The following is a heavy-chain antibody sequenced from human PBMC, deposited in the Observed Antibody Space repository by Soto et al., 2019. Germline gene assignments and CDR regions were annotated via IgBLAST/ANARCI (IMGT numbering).Heavy chain of an antibody. J-gene: IGHJ5*02. CDR3: AKDRPVKARSGSLSS. V-gene: IGHV3-30*18. CDR2: ISSDGNNK. CDR1: GFTFSNYG. D-gene: IGHD1-26*01. Sequence: VQLVESGGGVVQPGRSLRLSCAASGFTFSNYGMHWVRQAPGKGLEWVTVISSDGNNKYYADSVRGRFTISRDNSKNTLFLQRNSRRAEDTAMYYCAKDRPVKARSGSLSSWGQGTLVTVSS.